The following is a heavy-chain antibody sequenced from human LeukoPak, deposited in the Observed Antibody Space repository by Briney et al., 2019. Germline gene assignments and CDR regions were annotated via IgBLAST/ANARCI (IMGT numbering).Heavy chain of an antibody. J-gene: IGHJ5*02. V-gene: IGHV1-8*01. Sequence: GASVKVSCKASGYTFTSYDINWARQATGQGLEWMGWMNPNSGNTGYAQKFQGRVTMTRNTSISTAYMELSSLRSEDTAVYYCARVKILEWLPGSWFDPWGQGTLVTVSS. CDR3: ARVKILEWLPGSWFDP. D-gene: IGHD3-3*01. CDR2: MNPNSGNT. CDR1: GYTFTSYD.